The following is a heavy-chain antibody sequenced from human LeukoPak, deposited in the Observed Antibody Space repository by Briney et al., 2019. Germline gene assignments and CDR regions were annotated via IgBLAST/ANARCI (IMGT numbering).Heavy chain of an antibody. CDR1: GFIFSSYG. D-gene: IGHD6-6*01. V-gene: IGHV3-30*02. J-gene: IGHJ4*02. CDR3: VKAGKGTLGYTTSSGF. Sequence: GGSLRLSCAASGFIFSSYGMHWVRQAPGKGLEWVAFIRYDGSIEYYADSVKGRFTISRDNSKNTLYLQMNSLRADDTSVYYCVKAGKGTLGYTTSSGFWGQGTLVTVSS. CDR2: IRYDGSIE.